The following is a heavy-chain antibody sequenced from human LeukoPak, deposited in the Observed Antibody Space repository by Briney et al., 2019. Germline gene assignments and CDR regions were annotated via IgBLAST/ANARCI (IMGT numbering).Heavy chain of an antibody. CDR3: ARANIVLDKGPLYYGMDV. V-gene: IGHV1-69*13. CDR1: GGTFSSYA. J-gene: IGHJ6*02. CDR2: IIPIFGTA. D-gene: IGHD2/OR15-2a*01. Sequence: GASVKVSFKASGGTFSSYAISWVRQAPGQGLEWMGGIIPIFGTANYAQKFQGRVTITADESTSTAYMELSSLRSEDTAVYYCARANIVLDKGPLYYGMDVWGQGTTVTVSS.